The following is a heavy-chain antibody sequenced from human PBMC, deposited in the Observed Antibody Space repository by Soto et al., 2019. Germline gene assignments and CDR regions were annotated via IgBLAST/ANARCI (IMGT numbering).Heavy chain of an antibody. J-gene: IGHJ2*01. V-gene: IGHV4-61*01. D-gene: IGHD3-9*01. CDR1: GGSVSGGSYC. Sequence: QVQLQESGPGLVKPSETLSLTCTVSGGSVSGGSYCWSWIRQPPGKGLECIGYVYNSGSTTYNPSLQSRVTISFGTAKNQFPLGLSSVTAADTAVYYCASLPLTTYFDLWGRGTLVTVSS. CDR2: VYNSGST. CDR3: ASLPLTTYFDL.